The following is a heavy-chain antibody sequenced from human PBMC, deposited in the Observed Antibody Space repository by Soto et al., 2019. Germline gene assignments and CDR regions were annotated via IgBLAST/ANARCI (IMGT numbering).Heavy chain of an antibody. CDR2: FYFTGDT. CDR3: AKVSGGDIVVVPADLDY. V-gene: IGHV3-53*01. Sequence: GGSLRLSSAGSGFTVSGNYMSWVRQAPGKGLECVSIFYFTGDTSYADSVKGRFTISRDNSKNTLYLQMNSLRAEDTAVYYCAKVSGGDIVVVPADLDYWGQGTLVTVSS. J-gene: IGHJ4*02. CDR1: GFTVSGNY. D-gene: IGHD2-2*01.